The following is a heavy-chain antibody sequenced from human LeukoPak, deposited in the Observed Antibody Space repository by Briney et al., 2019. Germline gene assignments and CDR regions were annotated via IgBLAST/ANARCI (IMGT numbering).Heavy chain of an antibody. V-gene: IGHV1-69*05. Sequence: SVKVSCKASGGTFSSYAISLVRQAPGQGLEWMGGIIPIFGTANYAQKFQGRVTITTDESTSTAYMELSSLRSEDTAVYYCASRLPAAGAFDIWGQGTMVTVSS. CDR2: IIPIFGTA. D-gene: IGHD2-21*01. J-gene: IGHJ3*02. CDR3: ASRLPAAGAFDI. CDR1: GGTFSSYA.